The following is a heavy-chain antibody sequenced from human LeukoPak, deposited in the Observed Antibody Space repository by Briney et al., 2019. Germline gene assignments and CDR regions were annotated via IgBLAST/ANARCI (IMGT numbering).Heavy chain of an antibody. CDR1: GFTFSSYW. Sequence: GGSLRLSCAASGFTFSSYWMSWVRQAPGKGLEWVAVISYDGSNKYYADSVKGRFTISRDNSKNTLYLQMNSLRAEDTAVYYCARAVAAAGPGDLWGRGTLVTVSS. V-gene: IGHV3-30-3*01. CDR2: ISYDGSNK. D-gene: IGHD6-13*01. CDR3: ARAVAAAGPGDL. J-gene: IGHJ2*01.